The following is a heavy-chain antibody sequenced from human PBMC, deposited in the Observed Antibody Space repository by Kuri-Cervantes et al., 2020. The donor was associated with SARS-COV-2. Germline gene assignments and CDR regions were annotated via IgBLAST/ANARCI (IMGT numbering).Heavy chain of an antibody. CDR2: INPNSGGT. D-gene: IGHD3-3*01. Sequence: ASVKVSCKASGGTFSSYAISWVRQAPGQGLEWMGWINPNSGGTNYAQKFQGRVTMTRDTSISTAYMELSSLRSEDTAVYYCARGDLGVTIFGVGAFDIWGQGTMVTVSS. V-gene: IGHV1-2*02. CDR3: ARGDLGVTIFGVGAFDI. J-gene: IGHJ3*02. CDR1: GGTFSSYA.